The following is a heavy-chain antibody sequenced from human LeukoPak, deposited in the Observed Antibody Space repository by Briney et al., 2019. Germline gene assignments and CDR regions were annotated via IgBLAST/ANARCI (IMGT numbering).Heavy chain of an antibody. V-gene: IGHV3-48*01. Sequence: GGSLRLSCAASGFTFSSYSMNWVRQAPGKGLEWVSYISSSSSTIYYADSVKGRFTISRDNAKNSLYLQMNSLRAEDTAVYYCARDAGSSWFYWYFDLWGRGTLVTVSS. CDR3: ARDAGSSWFYWYFDL. CDR1: GFTFSSYS. CDR2: ISSSSSTI. J-gene: IGHJ2*01. D-gene: IGHD6-13*01.